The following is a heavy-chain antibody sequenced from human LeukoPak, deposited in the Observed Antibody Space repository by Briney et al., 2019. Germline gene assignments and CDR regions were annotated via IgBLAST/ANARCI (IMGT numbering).Heavy chain of an antibody. CDR2: IWYDGSNK. J-gene: IGHJ4*02. CDR1: GFTFSSYG. V-gene: IGHV3-33*06. Sequence: SGRSLRLSCAASGFTFSSYGMHWVRQAPGKGLEWVAVIWYDGSNKYYADSVKGRFTISRDNPKNTLYLQMNSLRAEDTAVYYCAKDGSGITGTFFDYWGQGTLVTVSS. CDR3: AKDGSGITGTFFDY. D-gene: IGHD1-20*01.